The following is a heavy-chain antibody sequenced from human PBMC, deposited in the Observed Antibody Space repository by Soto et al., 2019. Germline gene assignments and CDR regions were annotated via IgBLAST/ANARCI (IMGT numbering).Heavy chain of an antibody. CDR1: GFTFSDYY. J-gene: IGHJ3*02. V-gene: IGHV3-11*01. CDR2: ISSSGSTI. CDR3: ARDLAPIVVVTALGAFDI. Sequence: QVQLVESGGGLVKPGGSLRLSCAASGFTFSDYYMSWIRQAPGKGLEWVSYISSSGSTIYYADSVKGRFTISRDNAKNSLYLQMHSLRAEDTAVYYCARDLAPIVVVTALGAFDIWGQGTMVTVSS. D-gene: IGHD2-21*02.